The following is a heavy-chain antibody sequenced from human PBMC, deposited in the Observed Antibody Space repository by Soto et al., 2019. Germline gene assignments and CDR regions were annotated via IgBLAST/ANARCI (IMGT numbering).Heavy chain of an antibody. CDR3: ARDVTGYSYEIDY. Sequence: PGGSLRLSCAASGFTFSSYAMHWVRQAPGKGLEWVAVISYDGSNKYYADSVKGRFTISRDNSKNTLYLQMNSLRAEDTAVYYCARDVTGYSYEIDYWGQGTLVTVSS. J-gene: IGHJ4*02. CDR1: GFTFSSYA. D-gene: IGHD5-18*01. V-gene: IGHV3-30-3*01. CDR2: ISYDGSNK.